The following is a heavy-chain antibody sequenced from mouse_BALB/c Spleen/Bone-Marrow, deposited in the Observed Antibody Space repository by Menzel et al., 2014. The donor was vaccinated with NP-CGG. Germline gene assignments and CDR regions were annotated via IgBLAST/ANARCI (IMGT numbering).Heavy chain of an antibody. Sequence: QVHLQQPGAELVKPGASVKMSCKASGYTFTNYNMHWVKQTPGQGLEWIGAIYPGNGDTSYNQKFKGKATLTADKSSSTAYMQLSSLTSEDSAVYYCARGGYGNYLYYAMDYWGQGTSVTVSS. CDR3: ARGGYGNYLYYAMDY. V-gene: IGHV1-12*01. J-gene: IGHJ4*01. CDR2: IYPGNGDT. CDR1: GYTFTNYN. D-gene: IGHD2-10*02.